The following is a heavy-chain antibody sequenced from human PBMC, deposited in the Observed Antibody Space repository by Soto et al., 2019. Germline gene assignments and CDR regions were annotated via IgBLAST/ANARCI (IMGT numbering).Heavy chain of an antibody. CDR1: GGTFSSYA. Sequence: QVQLVQSGAEVKKPGSSVKVSCKASGGTFSSYAISWVRQAPGQGLEWMGGIIPIFGTANYAQKFQGRVTITADKSTSTAYMELSSLRSEDTAVYYCARDRGSGYCSSTSCSPYDYYGMDVWGQGTTVTVSS. D-gene: IGHD2-2*01. J-gene: IGHJ6*02. CDR2: IIPIFGTA. CDR3: ARDRGSGYCSSTSCSPYDYYGMDV. V-gene: IGHV1-69*06.